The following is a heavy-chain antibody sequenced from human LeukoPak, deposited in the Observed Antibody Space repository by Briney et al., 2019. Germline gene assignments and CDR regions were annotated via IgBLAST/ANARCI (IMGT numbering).Heavy chain of an antibody. V-gene: IGHV1-69*05. CDR3: ARDGGYSGYDKGFY. D-gene: IGHD5-12*01. CDR1: GGTFSSYA. J-gene: IGHJ4*02. CDR2: IIPIFGTA. Sequence: SVKVSCKASGGTFSSYAISRVRQAPGQGLEWMGRIIPIFGTANYAQKFQGRVTITTDESTSTAYMELSSLRSEDTAVYYCARDGGYSGYDKGFYWGQGTLVTVSS.